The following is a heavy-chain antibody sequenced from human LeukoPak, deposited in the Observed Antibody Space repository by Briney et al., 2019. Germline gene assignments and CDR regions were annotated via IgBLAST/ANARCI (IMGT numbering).Heavy chain of an antibody. J-gene: IGHJ6*03. CDR3: ASLHGESGGFYSYYSMAA. CDR2: MNPNNGNT. Sequence: GASVKVSCKASGYTFTSYDINWVRQAPGQGLEWMASMNPNNGNTAYARKFQGRVTMTRDTSIGTAYLELSALRSEDTAVYYCASLHGESGGFYSYYSMAAWGKGPRSPTP. D-gene: IGHD7-27*01. CDR1: GYTFTSYD. V-gene: IGHV1-8*01.